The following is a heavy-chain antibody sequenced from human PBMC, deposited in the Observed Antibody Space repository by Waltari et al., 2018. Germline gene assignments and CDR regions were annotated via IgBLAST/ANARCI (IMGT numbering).Heavy chain of an antibody. CDR3: ARFGIAAAGPGSRPDRFDP. CDR2: INPNRGGT. J-gene: IGHJ5*02. Sequence: QVQLVQSGAEVKKPGASVKVSCKASGYTFTSYDINWVRQATGQGLEWMGRINPNRGGTNYAKNCQGRVTMTRDTSISTAYMELSRLRSDDTAVYYCARFGIAAAGPGSRPDRFDPWGQGTLVTVSS. V-gene: IGHV1-2*06. CDR1: GYTFTSYD. D-gene: IGHD6-13*01.